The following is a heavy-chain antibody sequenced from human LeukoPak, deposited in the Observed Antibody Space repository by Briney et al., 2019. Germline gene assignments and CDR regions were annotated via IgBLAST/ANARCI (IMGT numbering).Heavy chain of an antibody. J-gene: IGHJ5*02. V-gene: IGHV4-4*07. CDR2: IYSSVST. CDR3: ARGDCSGGSCYFGVYNWFDP. CDR1: GDSVSTYY. D-gene: IGHD2-15*01. Sequence: SETLSLTCTVSGDSVSTYYWSWIRQPAGKGLEWIGRIYSSVSTNYNPSLKSRVTISVDTSKNQFSLKLSSVTAADTAVYYCARGDCSGGSCYFGVYNWFDPWGQGTLVTVSS.